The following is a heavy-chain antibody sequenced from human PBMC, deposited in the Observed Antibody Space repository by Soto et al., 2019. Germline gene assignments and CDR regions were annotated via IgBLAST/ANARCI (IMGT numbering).Heavy chain of an antibody. Sequence: ASVDVSCKASGYTLTSYAMHWVRQAPGQRLEWMGWINAGNGNTKYSQKFQGRVTITRDTSASTAYMELSSLRSEDTAVYYCARGRYDILTGYYIYGMDVWGQGTTVTVSS. CDR3: ARGRYDILTGYYIYGMDV. D-gene: IGHD3-9*01. CDR1: GYTLTSYA. V-gene: IGHV1-3*01. CDR2: INAGNGNT. J-gene: IGHJ6*02.